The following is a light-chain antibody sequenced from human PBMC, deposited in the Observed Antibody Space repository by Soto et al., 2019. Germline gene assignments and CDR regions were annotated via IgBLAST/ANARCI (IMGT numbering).Light chain of an antibody. J-gene: IGKJ5*01. V-gene: IGKV1-16*02. CDR2: TAS. CDR3: QQYHSYPIT. Sequence: DIQMTQSPSSLSASVGDRVTITCRASQDISNYLAWFQQKPGKAPKSLIYTASILQSGVPSKFSGSGSGTDFTLTISSLQPEDFATEYCQQYHSYPITFGQGTRLEIK. CDR1: QDISNY.